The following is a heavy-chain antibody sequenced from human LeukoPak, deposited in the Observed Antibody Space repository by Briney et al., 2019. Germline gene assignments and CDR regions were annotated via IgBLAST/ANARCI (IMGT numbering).Heavy chain of an antibody. CDR2: IYHSGST. J-gene: IGHJ4*02. D-gene: IGHD6-6*01. V-gene: IGHV4-38-2*02. Sequence: SETLSLTCTVSGYSISSGYYWGWIRQPPGKGLEWIGSIYHSGSTYYNPSLKSRVTISVDRSKNQFSLKLSSVTAADTAVYYCARLGVVIAARPRVPFDYWGQGTLVNVSS. CDR3: ARLGVVIAARPRVPFDY. CDR1: GYSISSGYY.